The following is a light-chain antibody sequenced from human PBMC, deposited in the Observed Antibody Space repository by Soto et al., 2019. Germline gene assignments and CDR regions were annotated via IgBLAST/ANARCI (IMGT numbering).Light chain of an antibody. J-gene: IGKJ4*01. CDR1: QGISNY. CDR3: QKYTSAPL. Sequence: DIQMTQSPSSLSSSVGDRVTITCRASQGISNYLAWYQQQPGKVPKLLIFAASTLQSGVLSRFSGSGSRTDFTLTISRLQAEDVATYYYQKYTSAPLFGGGTKVEIK. CDR2: AAS. V-gene: IGKV1-27*01.